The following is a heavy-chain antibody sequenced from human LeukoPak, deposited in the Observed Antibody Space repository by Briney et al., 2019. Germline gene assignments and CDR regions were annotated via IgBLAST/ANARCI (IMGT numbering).Heavy chain of an antibody. D-gene: IGHD6-13*01. CDR2: IYHSGST. V-gene: IGHV4-30-2*01. CDR3: ARHVGAAAHFDY. CDR1: GGSISSGGYY. Sequence: PSETLSLTCTVSGGSISSGGYYWSWIRQPPGKGLEWIGYIYHSGSTYYNPSLKSRVTISVDTSKNQFSLKLSSVTAADTAVYYCARHVGAAAHFDYWGQGTLVTVSS. J-gene: IGHJ4*02.